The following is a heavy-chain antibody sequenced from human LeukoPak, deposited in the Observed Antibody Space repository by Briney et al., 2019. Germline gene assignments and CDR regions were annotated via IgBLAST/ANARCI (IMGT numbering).Heavy chain of an antibody. CDR3: AKDPGYCSSGSCYNLDY. CDR2: FCNRGGRT. D-gene: IGHD2-15*01. CDR1: GFTFSSYA. Sequence: GGSLRLSCAASGFTFSSYAMSWVRQAPGKGREWVSTFCNRGGRTYYADSVKGRFNISRDTSKTTLYMQMNSLRAEDTAVYYCAKDPGYCSSGSCYNLDYWGQGTLVTVSS. V-gene: IGHV3-23*01. J-gene: IGHJ4*02.